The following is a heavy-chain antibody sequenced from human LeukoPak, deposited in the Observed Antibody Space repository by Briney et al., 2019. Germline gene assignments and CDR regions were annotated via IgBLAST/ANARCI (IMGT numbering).Heavy chain of an antibody. CDR2: ISGSGGST. Sequence: GGSLRLSCVVSGFTFSNYAMSWVRQAPGKGLEWVSAISGSGGSTYYADSVKGRFTISRDNSKTTLYLQMNSLRAEDTAVYYCANGLWLQWGDYWGQGTLVTVSS. D-gene: IGHD5-18*01. CDR3: ANGLWLQWGDY. CDR1: GFTFSNYA. V-gene: IGHV3-23*01. J-gene: IGHJ4*02.